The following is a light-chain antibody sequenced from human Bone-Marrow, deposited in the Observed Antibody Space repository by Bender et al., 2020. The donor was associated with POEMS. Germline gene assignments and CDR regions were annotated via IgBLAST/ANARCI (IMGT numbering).Light chain of an antibody. V-gene: IGLV2-23*02. Sequence: QSALTQPASVSGSPGQSITISCTGTNRDVGSIYLVSWYQKHPDKAPQLIIYDVIYRPSGVSHRFSASKSGNTASLTISALQAEDEADYYCCSYAGRYTWVFGGGTKLTVL. CDR2: DVI. CDR1: NRDVGSIYL. J-gene: IGLJ3*02. CDR3: CSYAGRYTWV.